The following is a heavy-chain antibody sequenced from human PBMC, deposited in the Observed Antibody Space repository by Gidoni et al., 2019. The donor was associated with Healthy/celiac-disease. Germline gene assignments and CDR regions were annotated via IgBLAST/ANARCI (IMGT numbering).Heavy chain of an antibody. CDR2: ISGRGGST. Sequence: EVQPLESGGGLVQQGGSLRLACAASGRPCSRDDMSWVRQDPGRGLGWVSAISGRGGSTYYADSGKGRFTISRDNSKNPLYLQMNSLGAEDTAVYYCAKGLGGQWLASTLDYWGQGTLVTVSS. D-gene: IGHD6-19*01. CDR1: GRPCSRDD. V-gene: IGHV3-23*01. CDR3: AKGLGGQWLASTLDY. J-gene: IGHJ4*02.